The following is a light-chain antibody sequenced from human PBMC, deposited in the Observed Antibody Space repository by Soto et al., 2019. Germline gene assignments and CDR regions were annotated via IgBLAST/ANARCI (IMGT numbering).Light chain of an antibody. Sequence: EIVMTQSPATLSVSPGERATLSCRASQSVSSNLAWYQQKPGQAPRPLIYGASTRATGIPARFSGSGSGTEFTLTISSLQSEDFVVYYCQQYNNWWTFGQGIKVEIK. CDR1: QSVSSN. V-gene: IGKV3-15*01. CDR2: GAS. J-gene: IGKJ1*01. CDR3: QQYNNWWT.